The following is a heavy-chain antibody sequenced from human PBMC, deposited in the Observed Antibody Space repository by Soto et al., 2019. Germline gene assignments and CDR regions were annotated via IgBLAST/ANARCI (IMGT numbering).Heavy chain of an antibody. V-gene: IGHV3-64*01. CDR2: ISSNGGST. CDR1: GFTFSSYA. Sequence: GGSLRLSCAASGFTFSSYAMHWVRQAPGKGLEYVSAISSNGGSTYYANSVKGRFTISRDNSKNTLYLQMGSLRAEDMAVYYCAREGGSGSSIDYWGQGTLVTVSS. J-gene: IGHJ4*02. D-gene: IGHD1-26*01. CDR3: AREGGSGSSIDY.